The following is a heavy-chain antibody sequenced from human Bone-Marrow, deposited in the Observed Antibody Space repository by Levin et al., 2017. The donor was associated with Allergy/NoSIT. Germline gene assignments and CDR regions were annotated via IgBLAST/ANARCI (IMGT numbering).Heavy chain of an antibody. J-gene: IGHJ4*02. CDR3: ARHAGGVPKKYFDF. V-gene: IGHV4-39*01. Sequence: SETLSLTCTVSGGSFSSIDYYWGWIRQPPGKGLEWIGSMYYSESTYYNPSLKSRVTLSLDTSKNQFSLKMRSVTAADTAVFYCARHAGGVPKKYFDFWGQGILVTVSS. CDR1: GGSFSSIDYY. CDR2: MYYSEST. D-gene: IGHD3-16*01.